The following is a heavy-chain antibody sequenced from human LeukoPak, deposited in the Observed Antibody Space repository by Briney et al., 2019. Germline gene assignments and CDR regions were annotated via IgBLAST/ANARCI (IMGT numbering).Heavy chain of an antibody. J-gene: IGHJ4*02. CDR1: GFTFINYG. D-gene: IGHD3-10*01. CDR3: AKVSGFYFDY. CDR2: IRYDRSNQ. V-gene: IGHV3-30*02. Sequence: GGSLRLSCAASGFTFINYGMHLVRQAPGKGLEWVAFIRYDRSNQYYADSVKGRFTISRGNSKNTVYLQMNSLRAEDTAAYYCAKVSGFYFDYWGQGTLVTVSS.